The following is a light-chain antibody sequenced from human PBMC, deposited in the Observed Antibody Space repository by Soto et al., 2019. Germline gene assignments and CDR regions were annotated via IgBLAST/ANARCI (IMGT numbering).Light chain of an antibody. CDR1: SSDVGSYNL. CDR3: CSYAGSSTPWV. J-gene: IGLJ3*02. CDR2: EVS. Sequence: QSVLTQPASVSGSPGQSITISCTGTSSDVGSYNLVSWYQQHPGKAPKLMIYEVSKRPSGVSNRFSGSKSCNAASLTISGLQAEDEADYYCCSYAGSSTPWVFGGCTKLTVL. V-gene: IGLV2-23*02.